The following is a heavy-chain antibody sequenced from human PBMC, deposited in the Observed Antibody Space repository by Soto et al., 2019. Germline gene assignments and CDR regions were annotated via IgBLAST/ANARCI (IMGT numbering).Heavy chain of an antibody. D-gene: IGHD6-19*01. V-gene: IGHV4-34*01. CDR2: INHSGST. J-gene: IGHJ6*02. CDR1: GGSFSGYY. CDR3: ARPTRQWLGLRQYYCMDV. Sequence: SETLSLTCAVYGGSFSGYYWSWIRQPPGKGLEWIGEINHSGSTNYNPSLKSRVTISVDTSKNQFSLKLSSVTAADTAVYYCARPTRQWLGLRQYYCMDVWGHGTTVTVSS.